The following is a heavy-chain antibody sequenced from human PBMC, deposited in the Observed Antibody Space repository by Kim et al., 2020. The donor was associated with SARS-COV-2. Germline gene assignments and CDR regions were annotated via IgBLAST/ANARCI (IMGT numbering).Heavy chain of an antibody. Sequence: GGSLRLSCVASGFTFSNYAMSWVRQAPGKGLEWVSAISGGSDRIFYTDSVKGRFTISRDNSENTLYLQMSSLRDEDAALYYCTRHCSGDNCHEFDCWG. CDR2: ISGGSDRI. D-gene: IGHD2-15*01. V-gene: IGHV3-23*01. J-gene: IGHJ4*01. CDR3: TRHCSGDNCHEFDC. CDR1: GFTFSNYA.